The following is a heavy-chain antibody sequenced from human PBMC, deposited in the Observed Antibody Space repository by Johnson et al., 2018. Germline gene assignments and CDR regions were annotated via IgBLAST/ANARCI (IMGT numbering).Heavy chain of an antibody. D-gene: IGHD6-19*01. V-gene: IGHV3-30*18. CDR1: GLSFNNYG. J-gene: IGHJ6*02. CDR2: VSHDGSTK. CDR3: TKDRLSGSSGWYYYGMDV. Sequence: QVQLVESGGGVVQPGRSLRLSCAAPGLSFNNYGMHWVRQAPGKGLEWVAVVSHDGSTKWYADSVQGRFTISRDNSKNTLYLQMNSLRPEDTAIYYCTKDRLSGSSGWYYYGMDVWGQGTTVTVSS.